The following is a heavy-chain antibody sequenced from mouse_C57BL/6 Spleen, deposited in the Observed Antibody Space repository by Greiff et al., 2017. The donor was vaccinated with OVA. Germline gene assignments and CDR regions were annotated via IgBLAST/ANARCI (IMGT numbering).Heavy chain of an antibody. Sequence: QVQLQQPGAELVRPGTSVKLSCKASGYTFTSYWMHWVKQRPGQGLEWIGVIDPSDSYTNYNQKFKGRATLTVDTSASTAFMQLISLTSDDSAVYYGTRGIYDYGSPCAYWGKGTLVTVSA. V-gene: IGHV1-59*01. CDR3: TRGIYDYGSPCAY. CDR1: GYTFTSYW. CDR2: IDPSDSYT. J-gene: IGHJ3*01. D-gene: IGHD1-1*01.